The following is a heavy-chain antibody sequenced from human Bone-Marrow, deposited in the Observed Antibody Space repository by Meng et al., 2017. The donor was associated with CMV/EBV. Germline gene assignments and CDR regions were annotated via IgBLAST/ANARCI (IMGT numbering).Heavy chain of an antibody. V-gene: IGHV1-18*01. CDR2: ISPYNGNT. D-gene: IGHD1-7*01. CDR1: GYTFISYG. J-gene: IGHJ3*02. Sequence: ASVKVSCKASGYTFISYGITWVRQAPGQGLEWMGWISPYNGNTNYAQKLQGRVTMTTDTSTSTAYMELSRLGSDDTAVYYCARGRYNWNYGGGAFDIWGQGTMVTV. CDR3: ARGRYNWNYGGGAFDI.